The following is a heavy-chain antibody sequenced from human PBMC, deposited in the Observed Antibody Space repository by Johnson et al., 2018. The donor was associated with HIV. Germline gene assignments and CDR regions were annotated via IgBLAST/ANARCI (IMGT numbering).Heavy chain of an antibody. CDR1: GFIFDDFG. V-gene: IGHV3-20*04. Sequence: MQLVESGGGVVRPGESLRLSCAASGFIFDDFGMNWVRHAPGKGLEWVSDVNWNGARTGYADSVKGRFTISRDNAKNSVYLQMSSLRPEDTAVYYCVKDPLSDSSGYYGGAFDIWGQGTMVTVSP. J-gene: IGHJ3*02. D-gene: IGHD3-22*01. CDR3: VKDPLSDSSGYYGGAFDI. CDR2: VNWNGART.